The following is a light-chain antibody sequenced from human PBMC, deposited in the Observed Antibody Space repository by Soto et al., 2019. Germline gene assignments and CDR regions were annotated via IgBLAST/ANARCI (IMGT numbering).Light chain of an antibody. V-gene: IGKV3-20*01. CDR3: QQYGSSWT. CDR2: GAS. Sequence: EVVMTQSPATLSVSPGERATLSCRASQSINNDLAWYQHKPGQAPRLLIYGASTRAIGVPDRFSGSGSGTDFTLTISRLEPEDFAVYYCQQYGSSWTFGQGTKVDIK. CDR1: QSINND. J-gene: IGKJ1*01.